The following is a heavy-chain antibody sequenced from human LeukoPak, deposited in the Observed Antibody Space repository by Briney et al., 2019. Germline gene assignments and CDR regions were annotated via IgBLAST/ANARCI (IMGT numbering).Heavy chain of an antibody. CDR1: GLTFDDYG. CDR3: ARRCYPSHCFDY. D-gene: IGHD2-15*01. J-gene: IGHJ4*02. Sequence: PGGSLRLSCAASGLTFDDYGMSWVRQAPGKGLEWVSGINWNGGSTGYADPVKGRFTISRDNAKNSLYLQMNSLRAEDTALYYCARRCYPSHCFDYWGQGTLVTVSS. CDR2: INWNGGST. V-gene: IGHV3-20*04.